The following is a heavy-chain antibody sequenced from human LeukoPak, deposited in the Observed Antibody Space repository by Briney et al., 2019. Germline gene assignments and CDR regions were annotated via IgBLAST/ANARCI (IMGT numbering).Heavy chain of an antibody. CDR1: GYTFTSYG. Sequence: ASVKVSCKASGYTFTSYGISWVRQAPGQGLEWMGWISAYNGNTNYAQKLQGRVTMTEDTSTDTAYMELSSLRAEDTAVYYCARATFRAAAGTVSAALGYWGQGTLVTVSS. D-gene: IGHD6-13*01. J-gene: IGHJ4*02. V-gene: IGHV1-18*01. CDR2: ISAYNGNT. CDR3: ARATFRAAAGTVSAALGY.